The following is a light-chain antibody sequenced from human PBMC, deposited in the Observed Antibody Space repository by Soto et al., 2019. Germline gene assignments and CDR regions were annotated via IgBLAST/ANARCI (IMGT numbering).Light chain of an antibody. CDR1: NIGSES. Sequence: SYELTQPPSVSVAPGQTARITCGGNNIGSESVHWYQKKPGQAPVLVVYDDSDRPSGIPERFSGSNSGNTATLTISRVEAGDEADYYCQVWDRSSDHRGVFGGGTKLPVL. V-gene: IGLV3-21*02. CDR3: QVWDRSSDHRGV. J-gene: IGLJ2*01. CDR2: DDS.